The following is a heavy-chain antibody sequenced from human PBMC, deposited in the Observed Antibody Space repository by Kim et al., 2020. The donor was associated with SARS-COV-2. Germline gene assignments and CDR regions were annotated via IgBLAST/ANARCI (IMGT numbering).Heavy chain of an antibody. V-gene: IGHV3-23*01. J-gene: IGHJ4*02. CDR3: AKSVGGAAAFDY. CDR2: T. Sequence: TYYADPGKGRFTISRDNSKSTLFLEMNSLRAEDTAVYYCAKSVGGAAAFDYWGQGTQVTVSS. D-gene: IGHD6-13*01.